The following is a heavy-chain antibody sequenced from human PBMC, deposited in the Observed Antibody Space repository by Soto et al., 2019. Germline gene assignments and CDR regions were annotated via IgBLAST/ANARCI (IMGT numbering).Heavy chain of an antibody. D-gene: IGHD2-8*02. CDR1: GGVFRNYA. Sequence: QVQLVQSGAEVKKPGSSVKVSCKASGGVFRNYAINWVRQAPGQGLEWMGGIIPVFGTADYPQKFKGRVTITADELTPTAYVELPSLKTEDTAVYFCAKDRWGCCAFDPWGRGTLVTVAS. J-gene: IGHJ5*02. CDR3: AKDRWGCCAFDP. CDR2: IIPVFGTA. V-gene: IGHV1-69*01.